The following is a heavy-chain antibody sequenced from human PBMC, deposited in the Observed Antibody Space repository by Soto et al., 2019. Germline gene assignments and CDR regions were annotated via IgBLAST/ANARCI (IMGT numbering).Heavy chain of an antibody. J-gene: IGHJ6*03. CDR3: ASGSPFGYYYYYMDV. Sequence: SETLSLTCAVYGGSFSGYYWSWIRQPPGKGLEWIGEINHSGSTNYNPSLKSRVTISVDTSKNQFSLKLSSVTAADTAVYYCASGSPFGYYYYYMDVWGKGTTVTVSS. CDR2: INHSGST. D-gene: IGHD3-10*01. CDR1: GGSFSGYY. V-gene: IGHV4-34*01.